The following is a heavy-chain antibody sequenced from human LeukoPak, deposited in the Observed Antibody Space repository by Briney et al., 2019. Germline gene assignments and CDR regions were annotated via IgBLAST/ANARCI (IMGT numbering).Heavy chain of an antibody. CDR3: AKDEELGSAFDI. J-gene: IGHJ3*02. CDR1: GFTFSTCA. CDR2: ISGSGGST. Sequence: PGGSLRLSCSASGFTFSTCAMDWVRQAPGKGLEWVSAISGSGGSTYYADSVKGRFTISRDNSKNTLYLQMNSLRAEDTAVYYCAKDEELGSAFDIWGQGTMVTVSS. V-gene: IGHV3-23*01. D-gene: IGHD7-27*01.